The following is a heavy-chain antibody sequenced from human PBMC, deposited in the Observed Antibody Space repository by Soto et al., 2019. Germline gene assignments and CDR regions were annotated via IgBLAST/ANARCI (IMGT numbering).Heavy chain of an antibody. Sequence: EVQLLESGGGLVQPGGSLRLSCAASGFTFSSYAMSWVRQAPGKGLEWVSAISGSGGSTYYADSVKGRFTISRDNSKNTLYLQMNSLRAEDTAVYYCAKGTPGRYDYIWGSYRQWDAFDIWGQGTMVTVSS. CDR1: GFTFSSYA. V-gene: IGHV3-23*01. CDR2: ISGSGGST. D-gene: IGHD3-16*02. CDR3: AKGTPGRYDYIWGSYRQWDAFDI. J-gene: IGHJ3*02.